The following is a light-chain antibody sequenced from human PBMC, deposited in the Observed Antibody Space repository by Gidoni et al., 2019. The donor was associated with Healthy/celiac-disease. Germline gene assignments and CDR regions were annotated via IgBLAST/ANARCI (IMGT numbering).Light chain of an antibody. CDR2: WAS. Sequence: DIVMTQSPASLAVSLGERATINFKSSQSVLYSSNNKNYLAWYQQKPGQPPKLLIYWASTRESGVPDRFSGSGSGKDFTLTISSLQAEDVAVYYCQQYYSTPLTFGPGTKVDIK. CDR1: QSVLYSSNNKNY. V-gene: IGKV4-1*01. J-gene: IGKJ3*01. CDR3: QQYYSTPLT.